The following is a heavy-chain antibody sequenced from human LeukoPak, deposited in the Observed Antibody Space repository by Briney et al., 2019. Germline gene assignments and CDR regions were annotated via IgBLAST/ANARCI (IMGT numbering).Heavy chain of an antibody. J-gene: IGHJ5*02. CDR1: GGTFSSYA. D-gene: IGHD3-22*01. CDR2: IIPIFGTA. CDR3: ASTYYYDSSGDNWFDP. V-gene: IGHV1-69*06. Sequence: ASVKVSCKASGGTFSSYAISWVRQAPGQGLEWMGGIIPIFGTANYAQKFQGRVTITADKSTSTAYMELSSLRSEDTAVYYCASTYYYDSSGDNWFDPWGQGTLVTVSS.